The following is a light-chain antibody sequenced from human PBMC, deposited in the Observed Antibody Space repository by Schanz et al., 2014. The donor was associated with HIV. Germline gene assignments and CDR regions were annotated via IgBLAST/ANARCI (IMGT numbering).Light chain of an antibody. J-gene: IGLJ3*02. CDR2: DVS. Sequence: QSALTQPASVSGSPGQSITISCTGTSSDIGGYNYLSWYQQHPGKAPKLMIYDVSNRPSGVPDRFSGSKSGNTASLTVSGLQAEDEADYYCCSYAGSYTFVVFGGGTKLTVL. V-gene: IGLV2-11*01. CDR1: SSDIGGYNY. CDR3: CSYAGSYTFVV.